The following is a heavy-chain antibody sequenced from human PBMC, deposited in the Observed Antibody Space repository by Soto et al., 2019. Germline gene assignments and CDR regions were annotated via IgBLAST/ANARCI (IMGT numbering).Heavy chain of an antibody. CDR3: ARGLRCSGGSCYEYYFDY. Sequence: ASVKVSCKASGYTFTGYYMHWVRQAPGQGLEWMGWINPNSGGTNYAQKFQGWATMTRDTSISTAYMELSRLRSDDTAVYYCARGLRCSGGSCYEYYFDYWGQGILVTVSS. V-gene: IGHV1-2*04. J-gene: IGHJ4*02. CDR1: GYTFTGYY. D-gene: IGHD2-15*01. CDR2: INPNSGGT.